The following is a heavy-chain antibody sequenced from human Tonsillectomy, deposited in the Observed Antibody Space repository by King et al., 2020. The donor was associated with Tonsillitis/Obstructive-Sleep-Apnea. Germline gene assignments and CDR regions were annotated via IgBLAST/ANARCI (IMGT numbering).Heavy chain of an antibody. CDR3: AKGGAGFDY. Sequence: EVQLVESGGGLVQPGGSLRLSCAASGFSVSSNYMTWVRQAPGKGLEWVSVIYSCSSTYYADSVKGRFTIPNHNSKNTLFLEMNRLRAEDTAVYYCAKGGAGFDYWGQGTLVTVSS. D-gene: IGHD2-15*01. V-gene: IGHV3-53*04. CDR1: GFSVSSNY. CDR2: IYSCSST. J-gene: IGHJ4*02.